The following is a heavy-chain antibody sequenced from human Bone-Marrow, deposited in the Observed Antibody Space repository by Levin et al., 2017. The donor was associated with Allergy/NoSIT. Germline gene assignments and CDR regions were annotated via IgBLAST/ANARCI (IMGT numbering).Heavy chain of an antibody. D-gene: IGHD3-22*01. Sequence: GGSLRLSCAASGFTFDDYAMHWVRQAPGKGLEWVAGISWNSGTIGYADSVKGRFTISRDNAKNSLNLLMNSLRAEDTAFYYCIKGQSANYYDTTAFDCWGQGTLVTVSS. J-gene: IGHJ4*02. CDR3: IKGQSANYYDTTAFDC. CDR2: ISWNSGTI. CDR1: GFTFDDYA. V-gene: IGHV3-9*01.